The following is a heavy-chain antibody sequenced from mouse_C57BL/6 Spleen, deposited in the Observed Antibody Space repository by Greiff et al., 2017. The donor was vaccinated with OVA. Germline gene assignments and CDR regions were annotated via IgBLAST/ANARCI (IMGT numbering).Heavy chain of an antibody. D-gene: IGHD3-2*02. CDR2: IRNKANGYTT. CDR3: ARYHYSSGYDGGYYFDY. J-gene: IGHJ2*01. Sequence: EVMLVESGGGLVQPGGSLSLSCAASGFTFTDYYMSWVRQPPGKALEWLGFIRNKANGYTTEYSASVKGRFTISRDNSQSILYLQMNALRAEDSATYYCARYHYSSGYDGGYYFDYWGQGTTLTVSS. CDR1: GFTFTDYY. V-gene: IGHV7-3*01.